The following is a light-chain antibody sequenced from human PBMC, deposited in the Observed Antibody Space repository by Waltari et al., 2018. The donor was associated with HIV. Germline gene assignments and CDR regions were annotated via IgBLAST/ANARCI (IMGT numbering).Light chain of an antibody. J-gene: IGLJ2*01. CDR1: SSDVGGYNL. CDR3: FAYAGSTTYVI. Sequence: QSALTQPASVSGSPGQSITISCTGTSSDVGGYNLVSWYQQHPGKAPKLMIYEVSKRPSGVSNRFSGSKSGNTASLTISGLQAEYEADYYCFAYAGSTTYVIFGGGTKLTVL. CDR2: EVS. V-gene: IGLV2-23*02.